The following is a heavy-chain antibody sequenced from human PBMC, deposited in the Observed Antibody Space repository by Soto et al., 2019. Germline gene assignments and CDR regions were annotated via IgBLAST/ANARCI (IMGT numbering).Heavy chain of an antibody. D-gene: IGHD2-8*01. CDR1: GFTFSSYA. V-gene: IGHV3-30-3*01. CDR3: ARNVRIMVYAIAYYYYGMDV. J-gene: IGHJ6*02. Sequence: GGSLRLSCAASGFTFSSYAMHWVRQAPGKGLEWVAVISYDGSNKYYADSVKGRFTISRDNSKNTLYLQMNSLRAEDTAVYYCARNVRIMVYAIAYYYYGMDVWGQGTTVTVSS. CDR2: ISYDGSNK.